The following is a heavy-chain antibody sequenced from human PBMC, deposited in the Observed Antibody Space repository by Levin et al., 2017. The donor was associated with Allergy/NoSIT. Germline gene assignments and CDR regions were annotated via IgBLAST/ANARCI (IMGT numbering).Heavy chain of an antibody. V-gene: IGHV3-21*01. CDR2: ISSRSSYI. J-gene: IGHJ4*02. CDR3: ARDGDSRGFDFDQ. CDR1: GFTFSNSS. D-gene: IGHD3-22*01. Sequence: LSLTCAASGFTFSNSSMNWVRQAPEKGLEWVSSISSRSSYIYYADSVKGRFTVSRDNAKNSLFLQMNSLRAEDTAMYYCARDGDSRGFDFDQWGQGTLVTVSS.